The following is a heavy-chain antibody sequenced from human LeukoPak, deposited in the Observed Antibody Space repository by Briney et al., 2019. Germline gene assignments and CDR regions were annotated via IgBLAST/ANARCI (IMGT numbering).Heavy chain of an antibody. CDR3: ATTTVTTEYYYYYYMDV. V-gene: IGHV4-4*07. CDR1: GGSISSYY. J-gene: IGHJ6*03. Sequence: KPSGTLSLTCTVSGGSISSYYWRWIRQPAGKGLEWIGSIYTSGSTNYNPSLKSRVTISVDKSKNQFSLKLSSVTAADTAVYYCATTTVTTEYYYYYYMDVWGKGTTVTVSS. CDR2: IYTSGST. D-gene: IGHD4-11*01.